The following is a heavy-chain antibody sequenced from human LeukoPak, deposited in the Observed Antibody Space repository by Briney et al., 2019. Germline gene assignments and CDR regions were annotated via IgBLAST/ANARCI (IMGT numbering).Heavy chain of an antibody. D-gene: IGHD1-1*01. V-gene: IGHV3-21*01. CDR2: ISDSGSFI. J-gene: IGHJ6*02. Sequence: GGSLRLSCAASGFTFNIYSMNWVRQAPGKGLEWVSSISDSGSFIYYADSVKGRFTISRDNAKNSLYLQMNSLRAEDTAVYYCARDRNNWSEDYYYYAMDVWGQGTTVTVSS. CDR1: GFTFNIYS. CDR3: ARDRNNWSEDYYYYAMDV.